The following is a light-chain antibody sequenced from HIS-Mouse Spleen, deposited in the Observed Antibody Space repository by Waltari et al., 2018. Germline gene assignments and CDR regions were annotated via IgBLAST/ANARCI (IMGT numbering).Light chain of an antibody. CDR3: CSYAGSSTFEV. J-gene: IGLJ2*01. Sequence: QSALTQPAPVSGSPGPSIPISCTGPSSYVGSYNLVSWYQQHPGKAPKLMIYEGSKRPSGVSNRFSGSKSGNTASLTISGLQAEDEADYYCCSYAGSSTFEVFGGGTKLTVL. CDR2: EGS. CDR1: SSYVGSYNL. V-gene: IGLV2-23*03.